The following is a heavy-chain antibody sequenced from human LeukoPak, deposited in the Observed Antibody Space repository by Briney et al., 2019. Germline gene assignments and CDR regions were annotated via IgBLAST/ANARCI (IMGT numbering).Heavy chain of an antibody. V-gene: IGHV1-2*02. CDR3: ARVDSSKPDAGFDP. CDR1: GYTFTGYY. J-gene: IGHJ5*02. CDR2: ISPNSGGT. Sequence: GASVKVSCKASGYTFTGYYMHWVRQAPGQGLEWMGWISPNSGGTNYAQKFQGRVTMTRDTSISTAYMELSRLRSDDTAVYYCARVDSSKPDAGFDPWGQGTLVTVSS. D-gene: IGHD6-13*01.